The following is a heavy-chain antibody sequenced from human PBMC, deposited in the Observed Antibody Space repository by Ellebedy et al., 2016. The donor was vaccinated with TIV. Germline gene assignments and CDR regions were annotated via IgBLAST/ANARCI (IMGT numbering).Heavy chain of an antibody. V-gene: IGHV3-23*01. CDR2: ISADGANT. J-gene: IGHJ4*02. CDR3: AKGSSSGFNYDRVGFEY. CDR1: GFTFSSFA. Sequence: GESLKISCAASGFTFSSFAMHWVRQAPGKGLEWLSVISADGANTFHAESVKGRFTISRDNSKNTLYAQLNRLTTEDTAVYFCAKGSSSGFNYDRVGFEYWGQGTLVTVSS. D-gene: IGHD3-22*01.